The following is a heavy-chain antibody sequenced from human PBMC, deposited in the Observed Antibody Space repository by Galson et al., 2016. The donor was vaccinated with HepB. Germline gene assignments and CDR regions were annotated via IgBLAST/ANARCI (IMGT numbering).Heavy chain of an antibody. CDR3: ARVGSGSFPFYYYYGLDV. J-gene: IGHJ6*04. D-gene: IGHD5-12*01. CDR1: GGSISSYY. Sequence: ETLSLTCTVSGGSISSYYWSWIRQPAGKGLEWIGRIYTSGSTNYNPSLKSRLIMSVDTSKNQFSRKLNSVTAADTAVYYCARVGSGSFPFYYYYGLDVWGKGTTVTVSS. CDR2: IYTSGST. V-gene: IGHV4-4*07.